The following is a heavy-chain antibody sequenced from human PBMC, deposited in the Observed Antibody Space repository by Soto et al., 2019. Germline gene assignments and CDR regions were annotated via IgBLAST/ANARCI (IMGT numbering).Heavy chain of an antibody. V-gene: IGHV4-31*03. Sequence: SETLSLTCTVSGGSINSGGSYWSWIRQHPGKGLEWIGYIYNSGNTYYNPSLKSRITISVDTSKNQFSLKLSSVTAADTAVYYCARVLSGSFDYWGQGTLVTVSS. J-gene: IGHJ4*02. D-gene: IGHD3-10*01. CDR3: ARVLSGSFDY. CDR1: GGSINSGGSY. CDR2: IYNSGNT.